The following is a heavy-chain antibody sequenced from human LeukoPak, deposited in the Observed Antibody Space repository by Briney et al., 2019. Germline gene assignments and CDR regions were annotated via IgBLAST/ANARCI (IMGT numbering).Heavy chain of an antibody. CDR2: IKSKLDGGTA. CDR1: GFTFSSAS. J-gene: IGHJ5*02. Sequence: GESLRLSCAASGFTFSSASMNWVRQAPGQGLEWVGRIKSKLDGGTADYGAPLKGRFTITRDDSKRTLYLQMNNLKTEDTAVYYCTRSSNNSAWGQGILVTVAS. D-gene: IGHD1/OR15-1a*01. CDR3: TRSSNNSA. V-gene: IGHV3-15*01.